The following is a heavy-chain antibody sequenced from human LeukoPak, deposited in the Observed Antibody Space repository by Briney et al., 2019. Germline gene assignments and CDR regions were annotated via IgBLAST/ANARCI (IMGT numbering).Heavy chain of an antibody. D-gene: IGHD3-22*01. CDR1: GGSFSDYF. Sequence: SETLSLTCAVYGGSFSDYFWGWIRQPPGKGLEWIGEINHSGRTYYNPSLKSRVTISVDTSKNQFSLNLSSVTAADTAVYYCARTKYYFDSSDYFFFDPWGQGILVIVSS. J-gene: IGHJ5*02. CDR2: INHSGRT. CDR3: ARTKYYFDSSDYFFFDP. V-gene: IGHV4-34*01.